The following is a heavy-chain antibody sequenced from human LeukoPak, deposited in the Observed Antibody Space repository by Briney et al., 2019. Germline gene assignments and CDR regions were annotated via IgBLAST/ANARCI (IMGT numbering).Heavy chain of an antibody. CDR2: IIPILGLA. Sequence: GASVKVSCKASGGTLINYAITWVRQAPGQGLEWMGRIIPILGLANYAQKFQGKVTITADTFTSTAYMELSSLRFEDTAIYYCATTRADYGDYIYPYWGQGTLVTVSS. J-gene: IGHJ4*02. D-gene: IGHD4-17*01. V-gene: IGHV1-69*04. CDR3: ATTRADYGDYIYPY. CDR1: GGTLINYA.